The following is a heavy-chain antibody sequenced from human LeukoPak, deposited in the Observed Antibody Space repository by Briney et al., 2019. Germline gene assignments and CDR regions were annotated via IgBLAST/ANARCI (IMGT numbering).Heavy chain of an antibody. CDR1: GFTFSGYA. CDR3: ARAGVLRFLEWLLSPFDY. V-gene: IGHV3-30-3*01. CDR2: ISYDGSNK. Sequence: QPGRSLRLSCAASGFTFSGYAMHWVRQAPGKGLEWVAVISYDGSNKYYADSVKGRFTISRDNSKNTLYLQMNSLRAEDTAVYYCARAGVLRFLEWLLSPFDYWGQGTLVTVSS. D-gene: IGHD3-3*01. J-gene: IGHJ4*02.